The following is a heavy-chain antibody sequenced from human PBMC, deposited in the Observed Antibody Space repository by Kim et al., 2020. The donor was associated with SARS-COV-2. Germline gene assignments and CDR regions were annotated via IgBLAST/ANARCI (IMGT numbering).Heavy chain of an antibody. CDR1: GYSFTSHW. D-gene: IGHD3-22*01. V-gene: IGHV5-10-1*01. J-gene: IGHJ3*02. CDR2: IDPSDSYT. Sequence: GESLKISCKGSGYSFTSHWISWVRQMPGKGLEWMGRIDPSDSYTNYSPSFQGHVTISADKSISTAYLQWSSLKASDTAMYYCARHEYYYDSSGYDAFDIWGQGTMVTVSS. CDR3: ARHEYYYDSSGYDAFDI.